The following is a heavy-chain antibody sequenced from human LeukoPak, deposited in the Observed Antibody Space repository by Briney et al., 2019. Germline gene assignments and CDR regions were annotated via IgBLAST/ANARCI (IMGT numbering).Heavy chain of an antibody. Sequence: ASLKVSCKAPGYTFTSYEINWVRQAPGHGLEWMGWMNPNSGNTGFAQKFQGRVSMTRNSSISTAYMELSSLRSEDTAVYYCAREASGYNPAPFEYWGQGTLVTVSS. D-gene: IGHD3-22*01. CDR3: AREASGYNPAPFEY. V-gene: IGHV1-8*01. CDR1: GYTFTSYE. J-gene: IGHJ4*02. CDR2: MNPNSGNT.